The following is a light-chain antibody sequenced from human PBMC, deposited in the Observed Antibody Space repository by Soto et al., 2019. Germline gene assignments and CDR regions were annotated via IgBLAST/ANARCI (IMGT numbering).Light chain of an antibody. CDR2: RAS. CDR1: QSVGSS. CDR3: QQYNKWPLT. Sequence: EIVLTQSPATLSLSPGERATLSCRASQSVGSSLAWYQQQPGQAPRLLIFRASDRPTAIPDRFSGSGFGTEFTLTISSLQSEDFTVYYCQQYNKWPLTFGQGTKVDIK. V-gene: IGKV3D-15*01. J-gene: IGKJ1*01.